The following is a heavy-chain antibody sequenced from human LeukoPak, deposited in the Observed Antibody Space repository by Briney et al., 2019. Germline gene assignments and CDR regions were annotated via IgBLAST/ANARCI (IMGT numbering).Heavy chain of an antibody. D-gene: IGHD5-18*01. V-gene: IGHV3-30*02. CDR2: IRYDGSNK. CDR3: AKVSSGYSYGYDAFDI. Sequence: GGSLRLSCAVSGFTFSTYGMHWVRQAPGKGLEWVAFIRYDGSNKYYADSVKGRFTISRDNSKNTLYLQMNSLRAEDTAVYYCAKVSSGYSYGYDAFDIWGQGTMVTVSS. CDR1: GFTFSTYG. J-gene: IGHJ3*02.